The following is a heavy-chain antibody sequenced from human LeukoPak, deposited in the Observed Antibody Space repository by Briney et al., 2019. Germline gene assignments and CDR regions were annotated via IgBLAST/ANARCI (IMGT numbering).Heavy chain of an antibody. D-gene: IGHD5-12*01. Sequence: GESLKISCKGSGYSFTSFWIGWVRQMPGKGLEWMGIIYPGDSDTRYSPSFQGQVTISADKSISTAYLQWSSLKASDTAIYYCARQRGSGYDLRPYFDYWGQGTLVTVSS. V-gene: IGHV5-51*01. CDR3: ARQRGSGYDLRPYFDY. J-gene: IGHJ4*02. CDR2: IYPGDSDT. CDR1: GYSFTSFW.